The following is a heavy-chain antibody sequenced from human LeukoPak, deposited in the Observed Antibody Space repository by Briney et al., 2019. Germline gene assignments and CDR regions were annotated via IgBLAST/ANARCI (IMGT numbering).Heavy chain of an antibody. CDR1: EFTFSSYA. V-gene: IGHV3-23*01. Sequence: GGSLRLSCAASEFTFSSYAMTWVRQAPGKGLEWVSTISGSGGDIYHADSVKGRFTISRDNSNNTLYLQMNSLRVEDTAVYYCAKDYYGSGSSGLYNWFDPWGQGTLVTVSS. CDR3: AKDYYGSGSSGLYNWFDP. CDR2: ISGSGGDI. J-gene: IGHJ5*02. D-gene: IGHD3-10*01.